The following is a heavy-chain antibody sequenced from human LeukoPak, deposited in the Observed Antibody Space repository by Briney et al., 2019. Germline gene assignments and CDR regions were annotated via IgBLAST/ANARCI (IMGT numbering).Heavy chain of an antibody. CDR1: GGSFSGYY. CDR3: TRGADAHKGGID. Sequence: SETLSLTCDVYGGSFSGYYWTWTCQPPGKGLEWIGEIHPSGSTYYNPSLESRVTISVDTSKSQFSLKLNSVTAADTALYYCTRGADAHKGGIDWGQGTLVTVSS. CDR2: IHPSGST. V-gene: IGHV4-34*01. D-gene: IGHD5-24*01. J-gene: IGHJ4*02.